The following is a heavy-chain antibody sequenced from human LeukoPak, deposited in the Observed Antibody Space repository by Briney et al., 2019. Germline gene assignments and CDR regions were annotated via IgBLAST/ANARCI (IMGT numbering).Heavy chain of an antibody. D-gene: IGHD5-18*01. CDR1: GGSFSGYY. J-gene: IGHJ1*01. Sequence: NSSETLSLTCAVYGGSFSGYYWSWIRQPPGKGLKWIGEISHSGSTNYNPSLKSRVTISVDTSKNQFSLKLSSVTAADTAVYYCARVRYSYGLKPEGASKYFRHWGQGTLVTVSS. CDR3: ARVRYSYGLKPEGASKYFRH. V-gene: IGHV4-34*01. CDR2: ISHSGST.